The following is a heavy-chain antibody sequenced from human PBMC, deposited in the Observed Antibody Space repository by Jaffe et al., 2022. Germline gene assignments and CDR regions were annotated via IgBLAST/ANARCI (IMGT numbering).Heavy chain of an antibody. CDR3: ARDLYSSSWYRGFGFYYYYMDV. Sequence: QVQLQQSGPGLVKPSQTLSLTCAISGDSVSSNSAAWNWIRQSPSRGLEWLGRTYYRSKWYNDYAVSVKSRITINPDTSKNQFSLQLNSVTPEDTAVYYCARDLYSSSWYRGFGFYYYYMDVWGKGTTVTVSS. V-gene: IGHV6-1*01. D-gene: IGHD6-13*01. CDR1: GDSVSSNSAA. J-gene: IGHJ6*03. CDR2: TYYRSKWYN.